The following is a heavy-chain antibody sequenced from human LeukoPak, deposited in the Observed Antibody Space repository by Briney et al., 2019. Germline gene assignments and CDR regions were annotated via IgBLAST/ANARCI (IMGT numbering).Heavy chain of an antibody. D-gene: IGHD6-13*01. CDR2: IYYSGST. Sequence: SETLSLTCTVSGGSISSYYWNWIRQPPGKGLKWIGYIYYSGSTNYNPSLKSRVSISVDTSKNQFSLKLSSVTAADTAVYYCARITPAAAEGDWFDPWGQGALVTVSS. CDR1: GGSISSYY. CDR3: ARITPAAAEGDWFDP. J-gene: IGHJ5*02. V-gene: IGHV4-59*01.